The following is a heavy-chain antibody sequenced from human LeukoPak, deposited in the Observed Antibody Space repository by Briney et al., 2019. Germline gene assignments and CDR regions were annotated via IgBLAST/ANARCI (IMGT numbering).Heavy chain of an antibody. V-gene: IGHV3-30*18. Sequence: GRSLRLSCAASGFTFSSYGMHWVRQAPGKGLEWVAVISYDGSNKYYADSVKGRFTISRDNSKNTLYLQMNSLRAEDTAVYYCAKDLNWNYLYFDYWGQGTLVTVSS. D-gene: IGHD1-7*01. CDR1: GFTFSSYG. CDR3: AKDLNWNYLYFDY. J-gene: IGHJ4*02. CDR2: ISYDGSNK.